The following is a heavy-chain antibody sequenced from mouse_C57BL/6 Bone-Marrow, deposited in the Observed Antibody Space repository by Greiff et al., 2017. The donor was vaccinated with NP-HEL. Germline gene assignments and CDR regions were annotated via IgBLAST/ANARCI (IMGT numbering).Heavy chain of an antibody. CDR1: GFTFSSYA. CDR3: AREGYYDYEYAMDY. D-gene: IGHD2-4*01. J-gene: IGHJ4*01. V-gene: IGHV5-4*01. Sequence: EVKVEESGGGLVKPGGSLKLSCAASGFTFSSYAMSWVRQTPEKRLEWVATISDGGSYTYYPDNVKGRFTISRDNAKNNLYLQMSHLKSEDTAMYYCAREGYYDYEYAMDYWGQGTSVTVSS. CDR2: ISDGGSYT.